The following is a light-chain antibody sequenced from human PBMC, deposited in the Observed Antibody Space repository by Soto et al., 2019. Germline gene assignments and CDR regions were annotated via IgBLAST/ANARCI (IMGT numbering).Light chain of an antibody. J-gene: IGKJ1*01. V-gene: IGKV4-1*01. CDR1: QSVLYDSNNKNY. CDR2: WAS. Sequence: DIVMTQSPDSLAVSLGERATINCKSSQSVLYDSNNKNYFAWYQQKPGQPPKLLIYWASTRESGVPDRFSGSGSGKDFTLTISSLQAEDVALYYCQQYYGSPWTFGQGTKVEIK. CDR3: QQYYGSPWT.